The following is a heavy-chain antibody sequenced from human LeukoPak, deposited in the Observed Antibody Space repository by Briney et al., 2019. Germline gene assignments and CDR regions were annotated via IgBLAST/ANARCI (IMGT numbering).Heavy chain of an antibody. Sequence: PGGSLRLSCAASGFALSSHWMTWVRQVPGRGLEWVANVNRDGSGTYYLDSVKGRFTISKDNAKNSLYLQMNSLRAEDTALYHCARNNGMDVWGQGTTVIVSS. CDR1: GFALSSHW. J-gene: IGHJ6*02. CDR2: VNRDGSGT. V-gene: IGHV3-7*03. CDR3: ARNNGMDV.